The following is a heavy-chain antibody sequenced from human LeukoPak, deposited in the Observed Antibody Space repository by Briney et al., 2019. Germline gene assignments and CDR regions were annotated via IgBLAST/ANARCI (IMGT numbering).Heavy chain of an antibody. Sequence: ASVKVSCKASGYTFTSYYIHWVRQAPGQGLEWMGLINPSGGSTNYAQKFQGRVTMTRDTSTSTVYMELSSLRSEDTAVYYCARDPPSSSPTIGAMDVWGKGTTVTVSS. D-gene: IGHD3-16*01. V-gene: IGHV1-46*01. J-gene: IGHJ6*04. CDR3: ARDPPSSSPTIGAMDV. CDR2: INPSGGST. CDR1: GYTFTSYY.